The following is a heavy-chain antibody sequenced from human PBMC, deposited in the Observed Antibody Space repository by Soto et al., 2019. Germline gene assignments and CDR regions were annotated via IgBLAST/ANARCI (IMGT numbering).Heavy chain of an antibody. D-gene: IGHD1-1*01. CDR1: GFTFDDYA. CDR3: DKHMLGELEISGLGSAFDI. CDR2: ISWNSGSI. V-gene: IGHV3-9*01. Sequence: GGSLRLSCAASGFTFDDYAMHWVRQAPGKGLEWVSGISWNSGSIGYADSVKGRFTISRDNAKNSLYLQMNSLRAEDTALYYCDKHMLGELEISGLGSAFDIWGQGTMVTVSS. J-gene: IGHJ3*02.